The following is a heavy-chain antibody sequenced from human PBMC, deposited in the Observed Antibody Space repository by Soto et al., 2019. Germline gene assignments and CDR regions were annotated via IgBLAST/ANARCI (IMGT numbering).Heavy chain of an antibody. CDR3: ARGSARARRWLQWDFDN. Sequence: EVQLVESGEGLVQPGGSLRLSCAASGFTFSSYAMHWVRQAPGKGLEYVSGISSNGGSTYYADSVKGRFTISRDNSKNTLYLQMGSLRAEDMAVYYCARGSARARRWLQWDFDNWGQGTLVTVSS. CDR2: ISSNGGST. J-gene: IGHJ4*02. D-gene: IGHD5-12*01. V-gene: IGHV3-64*02. CDR1: GFTFSSYA.